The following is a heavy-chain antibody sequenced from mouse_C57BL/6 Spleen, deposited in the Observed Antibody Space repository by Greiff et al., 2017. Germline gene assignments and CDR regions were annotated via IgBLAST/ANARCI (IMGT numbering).Heavy chain of an antibody. J-gene: IGHJ4*01. CDR1: GFTFSDYC. D-gene: IGHD2-3*01. CDR3: ARHHDGYYVDAMDY. CDR2: ISNGGGST. V-gene: IGHV5-12*01. Sequence: EVMLVESGGGLVQPGGSLKLSCAASGFTFSDYCMYWVRQTPEKRLEWVAYISNGGGSTYYPDTVKGRFTISRDNAKNTLYLQMSRLKSEDTAMYYCARHHDGYYVDAMDYWGQGTSVTVSS.